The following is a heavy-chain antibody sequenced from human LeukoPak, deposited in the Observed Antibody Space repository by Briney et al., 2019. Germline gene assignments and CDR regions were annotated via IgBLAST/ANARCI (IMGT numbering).Heavy chain of an antibody. CDR1: GYTLTELS. CDR2: FDPKDGDT. Sequence: ASVKVSCKVSGYTLTELSVHWVRQAPGKGLEWMGNFDPKDGDTIYAQRFQGRVTMTEDTSTHTAYMELSSLRSEDTAVYFCARGLSLSGYLDAFDIWGQGTMVTVSS. V-gene: IGHV1-24*01. J-gene: IGHJ3*02. CDR3: ARGLSLSGYLDAFDI. D-gene: IGHD3-22*01.